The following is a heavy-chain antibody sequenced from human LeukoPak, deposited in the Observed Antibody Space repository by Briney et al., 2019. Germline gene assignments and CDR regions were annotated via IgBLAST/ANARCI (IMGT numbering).Heavy chain of an antibody. V-gene: IGHV1-69-2*01. CDR2: VDPEDGET. Sequence: GASVKVSCKASGYTFTDYYMHWVQQAPGKGLEWMGLVDPEDGETIYAEKFQGRVTITADTSTDTAYMELSSLRSEDTAVYYCATGVKILPYYHYYMDVWGKGTTVTVSS. CDR1: GYTFTDYY. J-gene: IGHJ6*03. CDR3: ATGVKILPYYHYYMDV.